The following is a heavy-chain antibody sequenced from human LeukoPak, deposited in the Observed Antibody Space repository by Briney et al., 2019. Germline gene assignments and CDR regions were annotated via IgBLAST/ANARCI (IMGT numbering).Heavy chain of an antibody. CDR1: GGSISSYY. CDR3: ARERLKDGYILFDY. CDR2: IYYSGST. D-gene: IGHD5-24*01. J-gene: IGHJ4*02. V-gene: IGHV4-59*01. Sequence: PSETLSLTCTVSGGSISSYYWSWIRQPPGKGLEWIGYIYYSGSTNYNPSLKSRVTISVDTSKNQFSLKLSSVTAADMAVYYCARERLKDGYILFDYWGQGTLVTVSS.